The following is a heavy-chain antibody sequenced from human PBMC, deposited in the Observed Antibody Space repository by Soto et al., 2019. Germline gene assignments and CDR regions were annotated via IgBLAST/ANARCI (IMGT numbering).Heavy chain of an antibody. D-gene: IGHD6-19*01. CDR3: ARGDSYSSGWNYYYYGMAV. Sequence: SVKVSCKASGGTFSSYAISWVRQAPGQGLEWMGGIIPIFGTANYAQKFQGRVTITADESTSTAYMELSSLRSEDTAVYYCARGDSYSSGWNYYYYGMAVWGQGTTVTVSS. J-gene: IGHJ6*02. CDR2: IIPIFGTA. CDR1: GGTFSSYA. V-gene: IGHV1-69*13.